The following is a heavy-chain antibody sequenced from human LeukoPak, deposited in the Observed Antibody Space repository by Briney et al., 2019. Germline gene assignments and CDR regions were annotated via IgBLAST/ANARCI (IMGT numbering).Heavy chain of an antibody. CDR3: AKSRDAYNLFDS. J-gene: IGHJ4*02. CDR2: ISSSSSAI. Sequence: GGSLRLSCAASGFTFSSYRMNWVRQAPGKGLEWISYISSSSSAINYADSVKGRFTISRDSGQNSLYLQMNSLRAEDTAVYYCAKSRDAYNLFDSWGQGTLVTVSS. V-gene: IGHV3-48*01. D-gene: IGHD5-24*01. CDR1: GFTFSSYR.